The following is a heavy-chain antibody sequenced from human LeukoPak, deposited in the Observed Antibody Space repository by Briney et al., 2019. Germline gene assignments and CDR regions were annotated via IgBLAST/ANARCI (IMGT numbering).Heavy chain of an antibody. D-gene: IGHD2-21*02. CDR1: GYTFTGYY. CDR2: INPNSGGT. Sequence: ASVKVSCKASGYTFTGYYMHWVRQAPGQGLEWMGRINPNSGGTDYAQKFQGRVTMTRDTSISTAYMELSRLRSDDTAVCYCAKFVYCGGDCYYDYWGQGTLVTVSS. V-gene: IGHV1-2*06. J-gene: IGHJ4*02. CDR3: AKFVYCGGDCYYDY.